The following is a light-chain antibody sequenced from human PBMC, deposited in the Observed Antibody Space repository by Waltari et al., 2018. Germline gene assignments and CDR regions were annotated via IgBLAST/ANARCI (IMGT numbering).Light chain of an antibody. CDR2: KAS. J-gene: IGKJ1*01. V-gene: IGKV1-39*01. CDR1: ENVNNY. CDR3: QHTYGTPWT. Sequence: DIQMTQSPSSLSASVGDRVTITCRASENVNNYLNWYQQKPGKAPKLLIYKASTLQSGVPSRFSGSGSGTDYTFTISSLQSEDVATYYCQHTYGTPWTFGQGP.